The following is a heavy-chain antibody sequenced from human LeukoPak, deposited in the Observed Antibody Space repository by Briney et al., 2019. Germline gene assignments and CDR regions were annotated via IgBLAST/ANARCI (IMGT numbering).Heavy chain of an antibody. Sequence: SETLSLTCTVSGGSISGYYWSWILQPPGKGLEWIGYIYYSGRTKYNPSLKSRVTTSVDTSKNQFSLKLSSVTAADTAVYYCASLRGYCSSTSCYDYYYYYGMDVWGQGTTVTVSS. CDR2: IYYSGRT. J-gene: IGHJ6*02. CDR3: ASLRGYCSSTSCYDYYYYYGMDV. CDR1: GGSISGYY. D-gene: IGHD2-2*01. V-gene: IGHV4-59*12.